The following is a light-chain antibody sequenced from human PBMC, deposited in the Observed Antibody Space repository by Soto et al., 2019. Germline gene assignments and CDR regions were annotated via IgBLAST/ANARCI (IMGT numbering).Light chain of an antibody. Sequence: DIQMTQSPSSLSASVGDRVTITCRASQSISSYLNWYQQKPGKAPKLLIYAASSLQSGVPSRFSGSGSGTDFTLTINRLEPEDFAVYYCQQYGNFPYTFGQGTKLEIK. V-gene: IGKV1-39*01. CDR1: QSISSY. CDR2: AAS. J-gene: IGKJ2*01. CDR3: QQYGNFPYT.